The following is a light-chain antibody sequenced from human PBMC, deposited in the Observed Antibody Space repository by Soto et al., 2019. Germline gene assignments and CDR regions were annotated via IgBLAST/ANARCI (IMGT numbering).Light chain of an antibody. V-gene: IGKV3-11*01. Sequence: EIVLTQSPATLSLSPGERATLSCRASQSVSSYLAWYQQKHGQAPRLLIYDASNRATGIPARFSGSGSGTDFTLTISSLEPEDFAVYYCQQRSNWPITFGPGTKVDIK. J-gene: IGKJ3*01. CDR1: QSVSSY. CDR3: QQRSNWPIT. CDR2: DAS.